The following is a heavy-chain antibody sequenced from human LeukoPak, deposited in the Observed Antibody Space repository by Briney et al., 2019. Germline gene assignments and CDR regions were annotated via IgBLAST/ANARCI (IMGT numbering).Heavy chain of an antibody. CDR3: ARSVLLWFGELDYFDY. Sequence: GGSLRLSCAASGFTFSSYWMSWVRQAPGKGLEWVASIKQDGSEKYYVDSVKGRFTISRVNAKSSLYLQMNSLRAEDTAVYYCARSVLLWFGELDYFDYWGQGTLVTVSS. V-gene: IGHV3-7*01. D-gene: IGHD3-10*01. CDR1: GFTFSSYW. CDR2: IKQDGSEK. J-gene: IGHJ4*02.